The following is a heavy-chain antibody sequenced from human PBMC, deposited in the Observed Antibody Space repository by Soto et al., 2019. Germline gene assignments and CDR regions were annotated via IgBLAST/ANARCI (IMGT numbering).Heavy chain of an antibody. CDR3: ARYEILAGYRSNYYYYYMDV. CDR2: INAGNGNT. CDR1: GYTFTSYA. V-gene: IGHV1-3*01. D-gene: IGHD3-9*01. J-gene: IGHJ6*03. Sequence: ASVKVSCKASGYTFTSYAMHWVRQAPGQRLEWMGWINAGNGNTKYSQKFQGRVTITRDTSASTAYMELSSLRSEDTAVYYCARYEILAGYRSNYYYYYMDVWGIGPAVTVSS.